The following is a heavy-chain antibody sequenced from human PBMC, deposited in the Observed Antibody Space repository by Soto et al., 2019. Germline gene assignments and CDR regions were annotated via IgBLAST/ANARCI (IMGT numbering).Heavy chain of an antibody. CDR1: GFTFSSYA. J-gene: IGHJ3*02. V-gene: IGHV3-23*01. CDR2: ISGSGGST. D-gene: IGHD3-9*01. Sequence: EVQLLESGGGLVQPGGSLRLSCAASGFTFSSYAMSWVRQAPGKGLEWVSAISGSGGSTYYADSVKGRFTISRDNSKNTLYLQINSLRAEDTAVYYCAKDPISLPYDILTDAFDIWGQGTMVTVSS. CDR3: AKDPISLPYDILTDAFDI.